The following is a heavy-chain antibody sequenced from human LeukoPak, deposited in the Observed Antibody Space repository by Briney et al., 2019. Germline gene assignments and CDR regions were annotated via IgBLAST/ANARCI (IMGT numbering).Heavy chain of an antibody. V-gene: IGHV6-1*01. CDR2: TYYRSKWYN. CDR1: GDSVSSNSAA. D-gene: IGHD3-10*01. Sequence: SQTLSLTCAISGDSVSSNSAAWNWIRQSPSRGLEWLGRTYYRSKWYNDYAVSVKSRITINPDTSKNQFSLQMNSVTPEDTAVYYCARDLLYGSGSNYYYYYMDVWGKGTTVTISS. CDR3: ARDLLYGSGSNYYYYYMDV. J-gene: IGHJ6*03.